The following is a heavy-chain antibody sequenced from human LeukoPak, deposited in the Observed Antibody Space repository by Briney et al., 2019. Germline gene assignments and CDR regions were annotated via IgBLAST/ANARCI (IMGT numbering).Heavy chain of an antibody. J-gene: IGHJ3*02. CDR3: AKDKGVVAFDI. D-gene: IGHD2-15*01. Sequence: GGSLRLSCATAGLTFSNHGMHWVRQAPGKGLEWVTFIRNDGSDKYYADSVKGRFTISRDNSENTLYLQMNTLRAEDTAVYYCAKDKGVVAFDIWGQGTMVTVSS. V-gene: IGHV3-30*02. CDR2: IRNDGSDK. CDR1: GLTFSNHG.